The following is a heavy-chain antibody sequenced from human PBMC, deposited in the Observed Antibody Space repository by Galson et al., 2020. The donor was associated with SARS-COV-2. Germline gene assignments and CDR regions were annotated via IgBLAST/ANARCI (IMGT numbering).Heavy chain of an antibody. Sequence: GGSLRLSCEASGFTFNTFALHWVRQAPGKGLEWVAVVSNDGLNKYYADSVRGRFTISRDNSKNTLYLQMSSLRGEDTAVYYCTRPRARWDYYVCGLGAWGQGTTGTVAS. CDR2: VSNDGLNK. V-gene: IGHV3-30*04. D-gene: IGHD1-26*01. CDR3: TRPRARWDYYVCGLGA. CDR1: GFTFNTFA. J-gene: IGHJ6*02.